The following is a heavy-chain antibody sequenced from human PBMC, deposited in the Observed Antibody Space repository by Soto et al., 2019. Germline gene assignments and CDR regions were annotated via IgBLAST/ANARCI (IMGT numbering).Heavy chain of an antibody. CDR2: VSHDGRNT. Sequence: VQLVESGGGVVQPGRSLRLSCAASGFTFSDYAMHWVRQAPGKGLEWVAVVSHDGRNTHYADSVKGRFTISRDSSKNRVSLEMNSLGAEDTAVSYCSKGGRQWLGTSDFHCWGQGALVTVSS. V-gene: IGHV3-30*18. CDR3: SKGGRQWLGTSDFHC. CDR1: GFTFSDYA. D-gene: IGHD6-19*01. J-gene: IGHJ4*02.